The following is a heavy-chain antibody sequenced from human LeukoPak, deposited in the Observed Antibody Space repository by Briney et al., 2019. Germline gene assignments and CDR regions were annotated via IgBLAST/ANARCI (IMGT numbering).Heavy chain of an antibody. D-gene: IGHD2-8*01. CDR1: GYTFTGYY. J-gene: IGHJ5*02. CDR2: INPNSGGT. V-gene: IGHV1-2*02. Sequence: ASVNVSCTASGYTFTGYYMHWVRQAPGQGLEWMGWINPNSGGTNYAQKFQGRVTMTRDTSISTAYMELSRLRSDDTAVYYCARRTVLMVYAIPYNWFDHWGQGTLVTVSS. CDR3: ARRTVLMVYAIPYNWFDH.